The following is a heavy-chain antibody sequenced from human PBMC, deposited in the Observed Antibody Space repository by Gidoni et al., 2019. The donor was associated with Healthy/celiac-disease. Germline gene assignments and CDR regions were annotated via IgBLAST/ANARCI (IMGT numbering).Heavy chain of an antibody. CDR2: IWYDGSNK. CDR3: ARDLYDFWSQYYYYGMDV. J-gene: IGHJ6*02. D-gene: IGHD3-3*01. Sequence: QVQLVESGGGVVQPGRSLRLSCAASGFTFSSYGMHWVRQAPGKGLEWVAVIWYDGSNKYYADSVKGRFTISRDNSKNTLYLQMNSLRAEDTAVYYCARDLYDFWSQYYYYGMDVWGQGTTVTVSS. CDR1: GFTFSSYG. V-gene: IGHV3-33*01.